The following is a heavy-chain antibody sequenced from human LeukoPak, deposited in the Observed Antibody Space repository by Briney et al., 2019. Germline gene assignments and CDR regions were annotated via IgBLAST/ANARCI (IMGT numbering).Heavy chain of an antibody. D-gene: IGHD5-18*01. J-gene: IGHJ3*02. V-gene: IGHV5-51*01. CDR1: GYSFTSYW. Sequence: KAGESLKISCKGSGYSFTSYWIGWVRQMPGKGLEWMGIIYPGDSDTRYSPSFQGQVTISADKSISTAYLQWSSLKASDTAMYYCARPQDTAMVDDAFDIWGQGTMVTVSS. CDR2: IYPGDSDT. CDR3: ARPQDTAMVDDAFDI.